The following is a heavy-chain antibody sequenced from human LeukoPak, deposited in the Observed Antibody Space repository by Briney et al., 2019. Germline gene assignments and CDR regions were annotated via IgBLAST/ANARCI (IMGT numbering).Heavy chain of an antibody. CDR3: AREGGGQQLVYFDY. D-gene: IGHD6-13*01. CDR1: GFTFSSYA. J-gene: IGHJ4*02. CDR2: ISYDGSNK. Sequence: PGGSLRLSCAASGFTFSSYAMHWVRQAPGKGLEWVAVISYDGSNKYYADSVKGRFTISRDNSKNTLYLQMNSLRADDTAVYYCAREGGGQQLVYFDYWGQGTLVTVSS. V-gene: IGHV3-30-3*01.